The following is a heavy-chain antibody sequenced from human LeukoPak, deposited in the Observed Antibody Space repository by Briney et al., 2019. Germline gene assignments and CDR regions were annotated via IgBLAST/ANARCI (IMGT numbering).Heavy chain of an antibody. CDR2: ISYDGSNK. CDR3: ARARSNYYGSGSYFDY. J-gene: IGHJ4*02. Sequence: GGSLRLSCAASGFTFSSYAMHWVRQAPGKGLEWVAVISYDGSNKYYADSVKGRFTISRDNSKNTLYLQMNSLRAEDTAVYYCARARSNYYGSGSYFDYWGQGTLVTVSS. CDR1: GFTFSSYA. V-gene: IGHV3-30*04. D-gene: IGHD3-10*01.